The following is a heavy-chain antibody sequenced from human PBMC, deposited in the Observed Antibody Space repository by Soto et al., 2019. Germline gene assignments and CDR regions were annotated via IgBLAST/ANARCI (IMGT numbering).Heavy chain of an antibody. CDR3: TDGLGI. J-gene: IGHJ6*02. CDR2: IRSRSDGGTT. Sequence: GGSLRLSCAASGFGFTNAWMNWVRQAPGKGLEWVGRIRSRSDGGTTDNAAPVRDRFTISRDDSENTLYLQMNSLETEDTGVYYCTDGLGIWGQGTTVTVSS. V-gene: IGHV3-15*07. CDR1: GFGFTNAW.